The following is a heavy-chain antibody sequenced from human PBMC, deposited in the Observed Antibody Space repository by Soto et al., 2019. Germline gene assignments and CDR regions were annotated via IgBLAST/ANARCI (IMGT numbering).Heavy chain of an antibody. CDR1: GFTFSSYS. J-gene: IGHJ4*02. CDR3: ARDDKVGATTEVHY. Sequence: EVQLVESGGGLVKPGGSLRLSCAASGFTFSSYSMNWVRQAPGKGLEWVSSISSSSSYIYYADSVKGRFTISRDNAKNSLYLQMNSLRAEDTAVYYCARDDKVGATTEVHYWGQGTLVTVSS. D-gene: IGHD1-26*01. V-gene: IGHV3-21*01. CDR2: ISSSSSYI.